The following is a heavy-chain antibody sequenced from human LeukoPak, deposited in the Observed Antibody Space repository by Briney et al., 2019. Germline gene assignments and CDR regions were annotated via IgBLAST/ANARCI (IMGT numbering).Heavy chain of an antibody. CDR3: ARVTGTTGNWFDP. Sequence: SVKVSCKASGGTFSSYAISWVRQAPGQGLEWMGGIIPIFGTANYAQKFQDRVTITADESTSTAYMELSSLRSEDTAVYYCARVTGTTGNWFDPWGQGTLVTVSS. CDR2: IIPIFGTA. CDR1: GGTFSSYA. J-gene: IGHJ5*02. D-gene: IGHD1-20*01. V-gene: IGHV1-69*01.